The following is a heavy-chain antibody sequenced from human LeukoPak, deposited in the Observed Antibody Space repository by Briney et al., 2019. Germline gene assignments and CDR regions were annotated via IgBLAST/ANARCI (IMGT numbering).Heavy chain of an antibody. Sequence: GGSLRLSCAASGFTFSSYAMSWVRQAPGKGLEWVSAISGSGGSTYYADSVKGRFTISRDNSKNTLYLQMNSLRAEDTAVYYCAKAPTIFGVVITNFDYWGQGTLVTVSS. J-gene: IGHJ4*02. CDR3: AKAPTIFGVVITNFDY. CDR2: ISGSGGST. D-gene: IGHD3-3*01. V-gene: IGHV3-23*01. CDR1: GFTFSSYA.